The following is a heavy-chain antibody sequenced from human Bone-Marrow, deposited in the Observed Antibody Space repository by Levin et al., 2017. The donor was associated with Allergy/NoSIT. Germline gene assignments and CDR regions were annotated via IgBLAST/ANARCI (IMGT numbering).Heavy chain of an antibody. CDR1: GDSVSTNIGA. CDR3: ARDPDSTGWFGLDY. D-gene: IGHD6-19*01. CDR2: TYYRSKWHY. J-gene: IGHJ4*02. Sequence: PSETLSLTCAISGDSVSTNIGAWNWIRQSPLRGLEWLGRTYYRSKWHYEYAASVKSRITINPDTSKNQFSLQLNSVTPEDTAVYYCARDPDSTGWFGLDYWGRGTLVTVSS. V-gene: IGHV6-1*01.